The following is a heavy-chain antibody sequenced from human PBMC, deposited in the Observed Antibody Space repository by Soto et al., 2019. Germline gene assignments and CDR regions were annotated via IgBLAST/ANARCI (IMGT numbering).Heavy chain of an antibody. D-gene: IGHD6-6*01. CDR3: ARDLRGYSSSSGSDY. Sequence: ASVKVSCKASGYTSTSYGISWVRQAPGQGLEWMGWISAYNGNTNYAQKLQGRVTMTTDTSTSTAYMELRSLRSDDTAVYYCARDLRGYSSSSGSDYWGQGTLVTVSS. CDR1: GYTSTSYG. CDR2: ISAYNGNT. J-gene: IGHJ4*02. V-gene: IGHV1-18*01.